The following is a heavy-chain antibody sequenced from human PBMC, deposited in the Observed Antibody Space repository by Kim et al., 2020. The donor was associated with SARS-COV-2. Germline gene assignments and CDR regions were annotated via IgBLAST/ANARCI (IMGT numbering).Heavy chain of an antibody. CDR3: ARLRDGVTTFDF. CDR1: GFTFRRYW. J-gene: IGHJ4*02. D-gene: IGHD4-17*01. CDR2: INPDGSAT. V-gene: IGHV3-7*01. Sequence: GGSLRLSCATSGFTFRRYWMSWVRQAPAKGLEWVASINPDGSATYSLGSVRGRFTISRDNAEDSVYLQMNSLRADDTALYYCARLRDGVTTFDFWGQGTL.